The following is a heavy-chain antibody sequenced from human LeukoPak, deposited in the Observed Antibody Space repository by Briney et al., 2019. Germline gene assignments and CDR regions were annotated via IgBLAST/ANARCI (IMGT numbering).Heavy chain of an antibody. J-gene: IGHJ4*02. CDR3: AKDIYDSSGYSGYFDY. V-gene: IGHV3-43D*03. CDR1: GFTFSSYA. Sequence: GGSLRLSCAASGFTFSSYAMSWVRQAPGKGLEWVSLISWDGGSTYYADSVKGRFTISRDNSKNSLYLQMNSLRAEDTALYYCAKDIYDSSGYSGYFDYWGQGTLVTVSS. D-gene: IGHD3-22*01. CDR2: ISWDGGST.